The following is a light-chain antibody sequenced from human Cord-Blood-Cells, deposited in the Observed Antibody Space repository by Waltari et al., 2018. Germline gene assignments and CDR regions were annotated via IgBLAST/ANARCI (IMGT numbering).Light chain of an antibody. V-gene: IGKV1-39*01. J-gene: IGKJ2*01. CDR1: QSIRNY. CDR2: AAS. Sequence: DIQMTQSPSSLSASVGDRVTITCRASQSIRNYLNWYQQKPGKAPKFLIYAASSLQSGVPSRFSGSGSGTDFTLTISSLQPEDFATYYCQQSYSTPYTFGQRTKLEIK. CDR3: QQSYSTPYT.